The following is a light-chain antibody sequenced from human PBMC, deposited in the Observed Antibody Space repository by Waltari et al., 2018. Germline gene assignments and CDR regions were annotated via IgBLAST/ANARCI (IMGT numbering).Light chain of an antibody. Sequence: EVVMTQPPATLSVSPGERVTLSCRASQRVSRFVAWYQQKPGQAPRLLIYGASTRATGIPARFSGSGSGTEFTLTISSLQSEDFAVYYCQQYNDWPPLTFGGGTKLEIK. V-gene: IGKV3-15*01. J-gene: IGKJ4*01. CDR2: GAS. CDR3: QQYNDWPPLT. CDR1: QRVSRF.